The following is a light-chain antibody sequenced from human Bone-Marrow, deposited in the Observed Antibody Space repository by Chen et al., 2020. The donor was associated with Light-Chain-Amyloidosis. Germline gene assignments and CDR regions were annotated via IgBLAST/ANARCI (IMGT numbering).Light chain of an antibody. Sequence: SYELTQPPSVSVSPGQTARITCPGDDLPKKYAYWYQQKPGQAPVLVIHRETERPSGISERFSGSSSGTTATLTISGVQAEDEADYHCQSADSSGTYEVIFGGGTKLTVL. V-gene: IGLV3-25*03. J-gene: IGLJ2*01. CDR3: QSADSSGTYEVI. CDR1: DLPKKY. CDR2: RET.